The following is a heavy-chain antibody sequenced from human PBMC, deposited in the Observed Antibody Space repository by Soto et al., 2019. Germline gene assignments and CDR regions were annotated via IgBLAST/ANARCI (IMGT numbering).Heavy chain of an antibody. D-gene: IGHD1-26*01. CDR3: GRGRSGQIVVFY. Sequence: GASVKVSCKASGYTFTCHYIHWVRQAPEQGPEWMGEIGPETGATRYAQKFQGRVTMTRDMSITTVYMELNNLSPDDTAVYYCGRGRSGQIVVFYWGQGTPVTVS. J-gene: IGHJ4*02. V-gene: IGHV1-2*02. CDR2: IGPETGAT. CDR1: GYTFTCHY.